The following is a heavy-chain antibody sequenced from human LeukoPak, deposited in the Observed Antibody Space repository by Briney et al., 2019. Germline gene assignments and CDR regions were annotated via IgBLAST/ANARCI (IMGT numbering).Heavy chain of an antibody. D-gene: IGHD3-22*01. CDR3: TNGYYEPLDS. V-gene: IGHV4-59*02. CDR2: ISDSGRT. J-gene: IGHJ5*02. CDR1: GASVNSYY. Sequence: SETLSLTCTVSGASVNSYYWDWIRQPPGKGLEWIGCISDSGRTYYNPSLKSRVTISLGTSNNQFSLRLTSVTAADSAMYYCTNGYYEPLDSWGQGTLVTVSS.